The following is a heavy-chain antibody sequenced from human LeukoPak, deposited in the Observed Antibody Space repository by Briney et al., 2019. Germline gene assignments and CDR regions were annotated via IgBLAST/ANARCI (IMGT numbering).Heavy chain of an antibody. CDR3: ARGYCSDERCPVFPS. CDR1: GGSISSSNW. V-gene: IGHV4-4*02. J-gene: IGHJ5*02. CDR2: IYHSGSS. D-gene: IGHD2-15*01. Sequence: PSGTLSLTCAVSGGSISSSNWWSWVRQPPGKGLEWIGEIYHSGSSNYNPSLKSRVNISVDKSKNQLSLKLNSVTAADTGVYYCARGYCSDERCPVFPSWGQGTLVTVSS.